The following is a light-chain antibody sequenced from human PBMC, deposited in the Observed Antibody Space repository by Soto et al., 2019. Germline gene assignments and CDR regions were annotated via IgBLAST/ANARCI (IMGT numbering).Light chain of an antibody. CDR2: DAS. CDR3: QQRSNWTLT. CDR1: QSVSSK. Sequence: ETVMTQSPATLSVSPGERATLSCRASQSVSSKLAWYPEKPGQAPRLLIYDASNRATGIPARFSGGGSGTDFNLTISRLETEDFAVYDCQQRSNWTLTFGPGTKVDIK. J-gene: IGKJ3*01. V-gene: IGKV3-11*01.